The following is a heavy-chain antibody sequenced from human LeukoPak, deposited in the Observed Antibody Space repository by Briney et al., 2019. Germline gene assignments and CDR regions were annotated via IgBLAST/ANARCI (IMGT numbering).Heavy chain of an antibody. V-gene: IGHV4-61*01. CDR2: IYYSGST. D-gene: IGHD6-19*01. CDR1: GGSVSSGSYY. CDR3: AREASIAVAQGFDY. J-gene: IGHJ4*02. Sequence: SETLSLTCTVSGGSVSSGSYYWSWIRQPPGKGLEWIGYIYYSGSTNYNPSLKSRVTISVDTSENQFSLKLSSVTAADTAVYYCAREASIAVAQGFDYWGQGTLVTVSS.